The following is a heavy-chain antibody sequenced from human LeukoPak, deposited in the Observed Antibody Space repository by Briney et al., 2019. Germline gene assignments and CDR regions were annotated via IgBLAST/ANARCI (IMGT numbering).Heavy chain of an antibody. D-gene: IGHD3-10*01. CDR1: GFTFSSYS. V-gene: IGHV3-21*01. J-gene: IGHJ4*02. Sequence: GGSLRLSCAASGFTFSSYSMNWVRQAPGKGLEWVSSISSSSSYIYYADSVKGRFTISRDNAKNSLYLQMNSLRAEDTAVYYCARSEYYGSGSYRGGDYWGQGTLVIVSS. CDR2: ISSSSSYI. CDR3: ARSEYYGSGSYRGGDY.